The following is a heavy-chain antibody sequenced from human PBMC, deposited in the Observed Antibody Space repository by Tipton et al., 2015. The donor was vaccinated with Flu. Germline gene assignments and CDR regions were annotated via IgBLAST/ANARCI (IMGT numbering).Heavy chain of an antibody. V-gene: IGHV4-59*11. J-gene: IGHJ3*01. D-gene: IGHD3-16*01. Sequence: TLSLTCTVSGGSISSHYWSWIRQPPGKGLEWIGYIYYSGSISYNPSLKSRVTISVDTSKNQFSLKLSSVTAADTAVYYCARELGDAFDFCGQGTMVTVSS. CDR1: GGSISSHY. CDR2: IYYSGSI. CDR3: ARELGDAFDF.